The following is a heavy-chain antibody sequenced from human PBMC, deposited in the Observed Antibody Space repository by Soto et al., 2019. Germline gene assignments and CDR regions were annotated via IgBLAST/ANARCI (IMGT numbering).Heavy chain of an antibody. CDR2: IVPIVDTS. D-gene: IGHD2-21*02. CDR3: VRFVAIPGDPDT. Sequence: SVKVSCKTSGGTFSSYAISWVRQAPGQGLEWMGGIVPIVDTSTYAQKFQGRVTITADESTSTVYMELSSLRSDDTAVYYCVRFVAIPGDPDTWGQGTLVTVSA. J-gene: IGHJ5*02. CDR1: GGTFSSYA. V-gene: IGHV1-69*13.